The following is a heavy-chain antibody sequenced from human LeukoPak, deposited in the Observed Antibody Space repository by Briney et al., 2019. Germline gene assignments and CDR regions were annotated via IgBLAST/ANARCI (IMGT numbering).Heavy chain of an antibody. CDR1: GGSINIYY. CDR3: ARGGKATVVTM. CDR2: IYSSGST. J-gene: IGHJ4*02. Sequence: SETLSLTCTVSGGSINIYYWSWIRQPAGKGLEWIGRIYSSGSTNYNPCLKSRVSMSVDTSKNQFSLKLTSVTAADTAVYYCARGGKATVVTMWGQGILVTVSS. D-gene: IGHD4-23*01. V-gene: IGHV4-4*07.